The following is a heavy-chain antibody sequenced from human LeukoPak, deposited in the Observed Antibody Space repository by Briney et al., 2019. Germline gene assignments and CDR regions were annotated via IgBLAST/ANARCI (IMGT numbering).Heavy chain of an antibody. J-gene: IGHJ6*03. CDR2: IYVTGT. D-gene: IGHD3-16*02. V-gene: IGHV4-59*08. Sequence: SETLSLTCTVSGGSIGTYYWGWIRQSPGKGLEWIGYIYVTGTRYNPYLQSRVTISVYRSRNQFFLKMSSVPAADTAVYYCARHIGGGIEDMDVWGKGTKVIVSS. CDR1: GGSIGTYY. CDR3: ARHIGGGIEDMDV.